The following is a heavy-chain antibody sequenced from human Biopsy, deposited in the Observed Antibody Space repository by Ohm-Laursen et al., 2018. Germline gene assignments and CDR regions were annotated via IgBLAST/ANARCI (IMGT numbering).Heavy chain of an antibody. CDR1: GFTFSSYA. V-gene: IGHV3-23*01. Sequence: SLRLSCAASGFTFSSYAMTWVRQAPGKGLEWVSAIGGSGGGTYYADSVKGRFTISRDDSKNTVYLQMNSLRVEDRAVYYCARPMSRVVAYGTDVWGQGTTVTVSS. CDR3: ARPMSRVVAYGTDV. CDR2: IGGSGGGT. J-gene: IGHJ6*02. D-gene: IGHD2-15*01.